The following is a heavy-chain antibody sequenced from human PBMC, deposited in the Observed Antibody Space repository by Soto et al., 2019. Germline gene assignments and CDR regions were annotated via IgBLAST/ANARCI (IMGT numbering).Heavy chain of an antibody. D-gene: IGHD3-3*01. CDR2: INPNSGGT. CDR3: ARKGGYDFWSGYSQTSGAFDI. J-gene: IGHJ3*02. CDR1: GYTFTGYY. V-gene: IGHV1-2*04. Sequence: GASVKVSCKASGYTFTGYYMHWVRQAPGQGLEWMGWINPNSGGTNYAQKFQGWVTMTRDTSISTAYMELRSLRSDDTAVYYCARKGGYDFWSGYSQTSGAFDIWGQGTMVTVSS.